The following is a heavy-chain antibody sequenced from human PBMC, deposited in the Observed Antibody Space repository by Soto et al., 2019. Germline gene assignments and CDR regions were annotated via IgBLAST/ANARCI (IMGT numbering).Heavy chain of an antibody. J-gene: IGHJ3*01. CDR3: AKEFPIGGEAFDL. CDR2: ISYDGSNK. D-gene: IGHD3-16*01. V-gene: IGHV3-30*18. Sequence: VQLVESGGGLVQPGGSLTLSCAASGFTFSSYGMHWVRQAPGKGLEWVAVISYDGSNKYYADSVKGRFTISRDKSKNTLYLQMNSLRAEDTAVYYCAKEFPIGGEAFDLWGQGTMVTVSS. CDR1: GFTFSSYG.